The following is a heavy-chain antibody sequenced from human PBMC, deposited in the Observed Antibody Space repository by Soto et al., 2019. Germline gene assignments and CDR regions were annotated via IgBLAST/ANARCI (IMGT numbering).Heavy chain of an antibody. Sequence: PGGSLRLSCAASGFTFSDYYMSWIRQAPGKGLEWVSYISSSSYTNYADSVKGRFTISRDNAKNSLYLQMNSLRAEDTAVYYCAKDLRAAGGWHWFDPWGQGTLVTVSS. D-gene: IGHD6-13*01. CDR2: ISSSSYT. CDR1: GFTFSDYY. J-gene: IGHJ5*02. V-gene: IGHV3-11*05. CDR3: AKDLRAAGGWHWFDP.